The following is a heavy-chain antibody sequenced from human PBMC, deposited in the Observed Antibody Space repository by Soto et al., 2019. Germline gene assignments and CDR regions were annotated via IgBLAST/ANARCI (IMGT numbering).Heavy chain of an antibody. D-gene: IGHD3-22*01. Sequence: SLTCTVSGGSISSGGYYWSWIRQHPGKGLEWIGYIYYSGSTYYNPSLKSRVTISVDTSKNQFSLKLSSVTAADTAVYYCARDDSSGLDHWGQGTLVTVSS. J-gene: IGHJ4*02. CDR2: IYYSGST. CDR1: GGSISSGGYY. V-gene: IGHV4-31*03. CDR3: ARDDSSGLDH.